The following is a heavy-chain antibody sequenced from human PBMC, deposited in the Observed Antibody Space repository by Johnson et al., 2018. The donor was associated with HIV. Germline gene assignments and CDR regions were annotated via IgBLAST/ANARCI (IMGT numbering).Heavy chain of an antibody. Sequence: VQLVESGGGLVQPGGSLRLSCVASGFTFSNAWMSWVRQAPGKGLEWVGRMKSKTDGGTTDYAAPVKGRFTISRDDSKNTLYLQMNSLRAEDTAVYYCARDPAAAGGIWGQGTMVTVSS. CDR1: GFTFSNAW. CDR3: ARDPAAAGGI. J-gene: IGHJ3*02. D-gene: IGHD6-13*01. CDR2: MKSKTDGGTT. V-gene: IGHV3-15*01.